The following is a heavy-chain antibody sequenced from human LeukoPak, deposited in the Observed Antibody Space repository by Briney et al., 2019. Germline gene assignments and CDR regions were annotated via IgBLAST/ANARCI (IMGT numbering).Heavy chain of an antibody. D-gene: IGHD5-18*01. V-gene: IGHV4-61*02. CDR1: GGSISSGSYY. CDR2: IYTSGST. CDR3: ARTGIQLWFNGAFDI. Sequence: SQTLSLTCTVSGGSISSGSYYWSWIRQPAGKGLEWIGRIYTSGSTNYNPSLKSRVTISVDTSKNQLSLKLSSVTAADTAVYYWARTGIQLWFNGAFDIWGQGTMVTVSS. J-gene: IGHJ3*02.